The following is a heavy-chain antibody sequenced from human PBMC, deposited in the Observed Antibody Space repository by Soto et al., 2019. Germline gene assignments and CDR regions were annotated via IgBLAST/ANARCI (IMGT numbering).Heavy chain of an antibody. Sequence: ASVKVSCKASGYTFTSYGISWVRQAPGQGLEWMGWISAYNGNTNYAQKLQGRVTMTTDTSTSTAYMELRSLRSDDTAVYYCARHSEAGYSSSWYSWLDPWGQGTTVTVYS. CDR3: ARHSEAGYSSSWYSWLDP. J-gene: IGHJ5*02. CDR2: ISAYNGNT. V-gene: IGHV1-18*01. D-gene: IGHD6-13*01. CDR1: GYTFTSYG.